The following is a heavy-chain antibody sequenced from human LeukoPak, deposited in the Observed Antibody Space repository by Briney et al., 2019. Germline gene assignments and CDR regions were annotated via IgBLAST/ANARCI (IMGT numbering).Heavy chain of an antibody. J-gene: IGHJ4*02. CDR2: IYYSGSI. Sequence: SETLSLTCTVSGGSISTYYWSWIRQPPGKGLEWVGYIYYSGSINYNPSLKSRVTISVDTSKNHFSLKLSSVTAADTAVYYCARSRGYSYGTTFLDYWGQGTLVTVSS. V-gene: IGHV4-59*08. CDR3: ARSRGYSYGTTFLDY. D-gene: IGHD5-18*01. CDR1: GGSISTYY.